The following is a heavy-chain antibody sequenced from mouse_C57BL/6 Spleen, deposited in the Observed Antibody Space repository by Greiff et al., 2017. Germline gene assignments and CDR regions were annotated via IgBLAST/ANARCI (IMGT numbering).Heavy chain of an antibody. D-gene: IGHD1-3*01. CDR3: AREGGRKGYFDY. CDR2: IYPRSGNT. CDR1: GYTFTSYG. J-gene: IGHJ2*01. V-gene: IGHV1-81*01. Sequence: VQLQQSGAELARPGASVKLSCKASGYTFTSYGISWVKQRTGQGLEWIGEIYPRSGNTYYNEKFKGKATLTADKSSSTAYMELRSLTSEDSAVYFCAREGGRKGYFDYWGQGTTLTVSS.